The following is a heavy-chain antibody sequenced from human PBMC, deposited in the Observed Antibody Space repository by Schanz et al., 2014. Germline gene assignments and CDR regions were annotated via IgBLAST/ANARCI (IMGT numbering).Heavy chain of an antibody. CDR3: ARGTDWNLHY. J-gene: IGHJ4*02. CDR1: GFIFSSYG. V-gene: IGHV3-13*04. CDR2: IGYLGDT. Sequence: DVQLLESGGGLVQPGGSLRLSCAASGFIFSSYGLHWVRQATGAGLEWVSTIGYLGDTYYPDSVKGRFTVSRDSGQNSLYLQMNSLRAGDTAVYYCARGTDWNLHYWGQGALVTVSS. D-gene: IGHD1-1*01.